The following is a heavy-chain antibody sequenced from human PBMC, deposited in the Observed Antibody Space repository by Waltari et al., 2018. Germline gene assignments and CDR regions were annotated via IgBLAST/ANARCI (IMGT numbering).Heavy chain of an antibody. CDR1: GGSFSVYY. J-gene: IGHJ4*02. D-gene: IGHD1-7*01. CDR3: ALITGTVADY. CDR2: INNSGST. Sequence: QVQLQQWGAGLLKPSETLSLTFAFYGGSFSVYYWSWIRHPPGKGLEGIGEINNSGSTNYNPSLKSRVTISVDTSKNQFSLKLSSVTAADTAVYYCALITGTVADYWGQGTLVTVSS. V-gene: IGHV4-34*01.